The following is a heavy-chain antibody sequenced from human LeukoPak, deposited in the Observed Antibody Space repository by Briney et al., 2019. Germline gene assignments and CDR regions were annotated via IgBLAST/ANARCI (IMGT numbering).Heavy chain of an antibody. J-gene: IGHJ4*02. V-gene: IGHV3-23*01. CDR2: ISGSGGST. CDR3: AKSRPYYYDSSGYSSYYFDY. Sequence: GGSLRLSCAASGFTFSSYDMSWVRQAPGKGLEWVSAISGSGGSTYYADSVKGRFTISRDNSKNTLYLQMNSLRAEDTAVYYCAKSRPYYYDSSGYSSYYFDYWGQGTLVTVSS. CDR1: GFTFSSYD. D-gene: IGHD3-22*01.